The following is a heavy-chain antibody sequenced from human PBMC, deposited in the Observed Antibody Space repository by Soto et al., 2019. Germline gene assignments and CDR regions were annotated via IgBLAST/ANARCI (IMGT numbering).Heavy chain of an antibody. D-gene: IGHD2-15*01. CDR1: GYSFTSYW. Sequence: EVQLVQSGAEVKKPGESLKISCKGSGYSFTSYWIGWVRQMPGKGLEWMGIIYPGDSDTRYNPSFQGKVTNSADKSSSTAYLQWSSLKASDTAMYYCARLGGRGYCSVGSCPPPDAFDIWCQGTMVTVSS. CDR3: ARLGGRGYCSVGSCPPPDAFDI. J-gene: IGHJ3*02. V-gene: IGHV5-51*03. CDR2: IYPGDSDT.